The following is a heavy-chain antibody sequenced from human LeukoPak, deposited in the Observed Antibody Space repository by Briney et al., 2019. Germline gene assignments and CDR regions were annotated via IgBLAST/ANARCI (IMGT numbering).Heavy chain of an antibody. V-gene: IGHV4-39*07. Sequence: SETLSLTCTVSGGSISSSSYYWGWIRQPPGKGLEWIGEINHSGSTNYNPSLKSRVTISVDTSKNQFSLKLSSVTAADTAVYYCARENYVSGDPRSFDYWGQGTLVTVSS. CDR2: INHSGST. CDR3: ARENYVSGDPRSFDY. CDR1: GGSISSSSYY. D-gene: IGHD7-27*01. J-gene: IGHJ4*02.